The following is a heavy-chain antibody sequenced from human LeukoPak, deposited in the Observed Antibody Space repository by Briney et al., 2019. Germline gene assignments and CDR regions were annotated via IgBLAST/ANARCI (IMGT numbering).Heavy chain of an antibody. V-gene: IGHV4-4*02. CDR2: IYHSGST. D-gene: IGHD3-10*01. CDR1: GGSISSSNW. J-gene: IGHJ4*02. Sequence: PSETLSLTCAVSGGSISSSNWWRWVRQPPGKGLAWIGEIYHSGSTNYNPSLKSRVTISVDTSKNQFSLKLSSVTAADTAVYYCASASITMVRGVILTSFDYWGQGTLVTVSS. CDR3: ASASITMVRGVILTSFDY.